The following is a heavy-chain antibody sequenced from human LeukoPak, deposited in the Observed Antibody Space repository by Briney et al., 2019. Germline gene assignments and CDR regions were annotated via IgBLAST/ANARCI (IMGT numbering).Heavy chain of an antibody. CDR2: INHSGST. CDR1: GGSFSGYY. V-gene: IGHV4-34*01. J-gene: IGHJ4*02. D-gene: IGHD3-3*01. Sequence: SETLSLTCAVYGGSFSGYYWSWIRQPPGKGLEWIGEINHSGSTNYNPSLKSRVTISVDTSKNQFSLTLSCVTAAETAVYYCARRRPFGVVRYWGQGTLLTASS. CDR3: ARRRPFGVVRY.